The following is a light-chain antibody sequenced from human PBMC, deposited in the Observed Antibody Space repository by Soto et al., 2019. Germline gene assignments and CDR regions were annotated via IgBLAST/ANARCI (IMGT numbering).Light chain of an antibody. J-gene: IGKJ5*01. CDR3: QQHGISHIT. CDR2: DTS. V-gene: IGKV3-20*01. Sequence: PGERVTLSCRASQSVSSSLAWYQQRPGQAPRLLIYDTSTRAAGIAARFSGSGSGTDFTLTITRLEPDDSAVYYCQQHGISHITFGQGTRLE. CDR1: QSVSSS.